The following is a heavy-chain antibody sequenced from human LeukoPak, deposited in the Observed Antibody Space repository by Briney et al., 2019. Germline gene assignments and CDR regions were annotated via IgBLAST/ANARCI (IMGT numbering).Heavy chain of an antibody. CDR3: ARDMPSRSAYGMDV. D-gene: IGHD2-2*01. Sequence: SETLSLTCTVSGGYISNSDYYWSWIRQHPGKGLEWIGYIYYSGSTYYNPSLKSRVTISVDKSKNQFSLKLSSVTAADTAVYYCARDMPSRSAYGMDVWGQGTTVTVSS. CDR1: GGYISNSDYY. V-gene: IGHV4-30-4*01. J-gene: IGHJ6*02. CDR2: IYYSGST.